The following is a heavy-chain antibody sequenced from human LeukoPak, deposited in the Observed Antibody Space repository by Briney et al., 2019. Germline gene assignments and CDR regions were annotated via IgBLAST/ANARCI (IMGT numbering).Heavy chain of an antibody. CDR3: AKSVPAILGEIDY. J-gene: IGHJ4*02. CDR1: GFTFSDYG. D-gene: IGHD3-10*01. V-gene: IGHV3-30*02. CDR2: IRYDGSNE. Sequence: PGGSLRLSCAASGFTFSDYGMHWVRQAPGKGLEWVAFIRYDGSNENYADSVKGRFTISRDNSKNTLYLQMNSLRAEDTAVYYCAKSVPAILGEIDYWGQGTLVTVSS.